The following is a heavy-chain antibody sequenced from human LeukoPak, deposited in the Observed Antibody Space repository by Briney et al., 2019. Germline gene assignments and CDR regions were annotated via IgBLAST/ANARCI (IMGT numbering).Heavy chain of an antibody. Sequence: GGSLRLSCAGSGFTFSSYSMNWARQAPGKGLEWVSAISGSGGSTYYADSVKGRFTISRDNSKNTLYLQMNSLRAEDTAVYYCAKGGPPGYFDYWGQGTLVTVSS. D-gene: IGHD6-25*01. CDR2: ISGSGGST. CDR1: GFTFSSYS. CDR3: AKGGPPGYFDY. J-gene: IGHJ4*02. V-gene: IGHV3-23*01.